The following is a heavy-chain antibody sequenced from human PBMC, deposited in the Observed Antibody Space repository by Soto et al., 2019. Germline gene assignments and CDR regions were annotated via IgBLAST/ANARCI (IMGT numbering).Heavy chain of an antibody. V-gene: IGHV1-69*01. Sequence: QVQLVQSGADVKKSGSSVKVSCKASGGTFNTDGFNWVRQAPGQGLEWMGGIIPMFGTPNYAQKFQARVTIVAGEFTRTVYMELSSLQSEDTAVYYCVRFYGSGSYSLVDNWGQGTLVTVSS. CDR3: VRFYGSGSYSLVDN. CDR1: GGTFNTDG. J-gene: IGHJ4*02. CDR2: IIPMFGTP. D-gene: IGHD3-10*01.